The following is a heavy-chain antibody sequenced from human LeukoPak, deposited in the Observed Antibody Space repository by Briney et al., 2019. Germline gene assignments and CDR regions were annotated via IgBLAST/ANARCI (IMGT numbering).Heavy chain of an antibody. J-gene: IGHJ4*02. CDR3: ARETPRRGETRDGYR. CDR1: GFIFSRDS. Sequence: PGGSLRLSCAASGFIFSRDSMNWVRQAPGKGLEWISYISRDSGIRYYADSVRGRFTISRDNAKDSLYLQMNSLRAEDTAVYYCARETPRRGETRDGYRWGQGTLVTVSS. V-gene: IGHV3-48*04. D-gene: IGHD5-24*01. CDR2: ISRDSGIR.